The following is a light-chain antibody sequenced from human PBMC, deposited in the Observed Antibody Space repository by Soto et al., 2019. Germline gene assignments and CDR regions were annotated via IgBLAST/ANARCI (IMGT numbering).Light chain of an antibody. CDR3: AQYGSSPRT. V-gene: IGKV3-20*01. Sequence: EIVLTQSPGILSLSPREIATLSFMASQTVVSPYLAWYQQKPGQTPRLLIYGISTRAAGIADRFSGSGSGTDFTLTISRLEPEDFAVYYCAQYGSSPRTFGQGTKVDIK. CDR2: GIS. J-gene: IGKJ1*01. CDR1: QTVVSPY.